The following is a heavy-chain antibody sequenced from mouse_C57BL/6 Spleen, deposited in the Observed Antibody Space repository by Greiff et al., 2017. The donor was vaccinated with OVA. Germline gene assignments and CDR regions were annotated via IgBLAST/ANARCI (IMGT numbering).Heavy chain of an antibody. CDR3: TTLYYGNPPFAY. CDR2: IYPRSGNT. D-gene: IGHD2-1*01. V-gene: IGHV1-81*01. J-gene: IGHJ3*01. CDR1: GYTFTSYG. Sequence: QVQLQQSGAELARPGASVKLSCKASGYTFTSYGISWVKQRTGQGLEWIGEIYPRSGNTYYNEKFQGKATITADTSSNTACLQLSSLTSEDTAVYYCTTLYYGNPPFAYWGQGTLVTVSA.